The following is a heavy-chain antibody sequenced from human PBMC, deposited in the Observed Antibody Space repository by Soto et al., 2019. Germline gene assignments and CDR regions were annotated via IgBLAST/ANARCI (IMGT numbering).Heavy chain of an antibody. Sequence: GGSLRLSCTASGFTFGDYAMSWFRQAPGKGLEWVGFIRSKAYGGTTEYAASVKGRFTISRDDSKSIAYLQMNSLKTEDTAVYYCTRDLDTAMVSYSYYGMDVWGKGTPVTVS. CDR2: IRSKAYGGTT. CDR1: GFTFGDYA. CDR3: TRDLDTAMVSYSYYGMDV. J-gene: IGHJ6*04. D-gene: IGHD5-18*01. V-gene: IGHV3-49*03.